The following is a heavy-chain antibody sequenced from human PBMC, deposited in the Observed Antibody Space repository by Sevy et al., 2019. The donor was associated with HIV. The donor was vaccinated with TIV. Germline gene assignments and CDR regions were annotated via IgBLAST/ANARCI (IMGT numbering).Heavy chain of an antibody. Sequence: GGSLRLSCAASGFTFSSYAMSWVRQAPGKGLEWVSAISGSGGSTYYADSVKGRFTISRDNSKNTLYLQMNSLRAEDTAVYYCAKNFPQDSSGKGGVYYYYGMDVWGQGTTVTVSS. V-gene: IGHV3-23*01. D-gene: IGHD3-22*01. CDR1: GFTFSSYA. J-gene: IGHJ6*02. CDR2: ISGSGGST. CDR3: AKNFPQDSSGKGGVYYYYGMDV.